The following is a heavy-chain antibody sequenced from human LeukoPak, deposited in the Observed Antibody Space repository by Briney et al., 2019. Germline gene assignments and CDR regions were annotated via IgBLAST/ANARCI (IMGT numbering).Heavy chain of an antibody. J-gene: IGHJ6*02. Sequence: SETLSLTCTVSGGSISSYYWSWIRQPAGKGLEWIGRIYTSGSTNYNPSLKSRVTMSVDTSKNQFSLKLSSVTAADTAVYYCARDSTTGTTWYYYGMDVWGQGTTVTVSS. V-gene: IGHV4-4*07. CDR3: ARDSTTGTTWYYYGMDV. CDR1: GGSISSYY. CDR2: IYTSGST. D-gene: IGHD1-1*01.